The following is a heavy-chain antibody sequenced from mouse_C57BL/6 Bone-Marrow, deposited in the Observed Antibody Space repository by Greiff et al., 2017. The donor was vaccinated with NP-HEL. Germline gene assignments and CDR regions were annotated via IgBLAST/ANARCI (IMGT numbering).Heavy chain of an antibody. V-gene: IGHV1-59*01. CDR2: IDPSDSYT. CDR1: GYTFTSYW. CDR3: ARGGFDY. Sequence: VQLKQPGAELVRPGTSVKLSCKASGYTFTSYWMHWVKQRPGQGLEWIGVIDPSDSYTNYNQKFKGKATLTVDTSSSTAYMQLSSLTSEDSAVYYCARGGFDYWGQGTTLTVSS. J-gene: IGHJ2*01.